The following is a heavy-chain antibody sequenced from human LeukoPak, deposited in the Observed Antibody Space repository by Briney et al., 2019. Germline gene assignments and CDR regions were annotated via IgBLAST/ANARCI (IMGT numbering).Heavy chain of an antibody. CDR1: GYRFTGYY. D-gene: IGHD1-26*01. J-gene: IGHJ1*01. V-gene: IGHV1-2*02. CDR2: INPNSGDT. CDR3: GGGGLRGSYYEYFHH. Sequence: ASVKVSCKTSGYRFTGYYMHWVRQAPGQGLEWMGWINPNSGDTNYAQKFQGRVTVTRDTSISTAYMELSRLRSDDTAVYYCGGGGLRGSYYEYFHHWGQGTLVSVSS.